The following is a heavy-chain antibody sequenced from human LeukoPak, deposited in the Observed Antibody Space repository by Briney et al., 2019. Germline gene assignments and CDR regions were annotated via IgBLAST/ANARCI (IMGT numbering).Heavy chain of an antibody. CDR3: AREKLPYYMDV. J-gene: IGHJ6*03. D-gene: IGHD1-7*01. CDR2: IYYSGST. V-gene: IGHV4-59*01. CDR1: GGSISSYY. Sequence: SETLSLTCTVSGGSISSYYWSWIRQPPGKGLEWIGYIYYSGSTNYNPSLKSRVTISVDTSKNQFSLKLSSVTAADTAVYYCAREKLPYYMDVWGKGTTVTISS.